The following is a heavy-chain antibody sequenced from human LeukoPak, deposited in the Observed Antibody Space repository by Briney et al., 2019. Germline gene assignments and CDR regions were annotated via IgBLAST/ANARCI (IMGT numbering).Heavy chain of an antibody. CDR1: GGSITSFY. Sequence: PSETLSLTCTLSGGSITSFYWSWIRQPPGKGLEWIGYIYYSGSTNYNPSLKSRVTISGDTSKTQFSLNLSSVTAAGTAVYYCARRGRAQGPLSLWGQGTMVTVSS. CDR2: IYYSGST. V-gene: IGHV4-59*01. D-gene: IGHD2-15*01. CDR3: ARRGRAQGPLSL. J-gene: IGHJ3*01.